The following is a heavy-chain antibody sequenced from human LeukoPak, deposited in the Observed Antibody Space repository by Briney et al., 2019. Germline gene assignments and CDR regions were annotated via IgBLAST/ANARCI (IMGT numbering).Heavy chain of an antibody. CDR1: GYIFTSYP. Sequence: GASVNLSCKASGYIFTSYPMHWVRQAPGQGLEWMAIINPSSARTTYAQNFQGRITVTRDTSTNSVFMELSSLRSDDTAVYYCARDGDGYNYYYFDFWGQGALVTVSS. V-gene: IGHV1-46*01. D-gene: IGHD5-24*01. J-gene: IGHJ4*02. CDR3: ARDGDGYNYYYFDF. CDR2: INPSSART.